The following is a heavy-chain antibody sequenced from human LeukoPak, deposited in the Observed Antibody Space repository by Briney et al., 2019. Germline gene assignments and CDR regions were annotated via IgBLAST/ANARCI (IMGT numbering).Heavy chain of an antibody. CDR3: ATSLRFLEWLLLDY. J-gene: IGHJ4*02. CDR1: GYTLTELS. Sequence: ASVKVSCKVSGYTLTELSMHWVRQAPGKGLEGMGGFDPEDGETIYAQKFQGRVTMTEDTSTDTAYLELSSLRSEDTAVYYCATSLRFLEWLLLDYWGQGPLVTVSS. D-gene: IGHD3-3*01. V-gene: IGHV1-24*01. CDR2: FDPEDGET.